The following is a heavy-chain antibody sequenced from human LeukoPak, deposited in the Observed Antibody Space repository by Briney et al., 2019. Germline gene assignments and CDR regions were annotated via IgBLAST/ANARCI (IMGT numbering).Heavy chain of an antibody. D-gene: IGHD3-9*01. CDR2: IYYSGST. V-gene: IGHV4-59*01. Sequence: SETLSLTCTVSGGSISSYYWSWIRQPPGKGLEWIGYIYYSGSTNYNPSLKSRVTISVDTSKNQFSLKLSSVTAADTAVYYCARAPLGDILTGYYTVGAFDIWGQGTMVTVSS. CDR3: ARAPLGDILTGYYTVGAFDI. J-gene: IGHJ3*02. CDR1: GGSISSYY.